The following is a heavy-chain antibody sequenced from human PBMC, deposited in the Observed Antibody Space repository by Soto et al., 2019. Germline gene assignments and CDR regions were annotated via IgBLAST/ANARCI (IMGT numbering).Heavy chain of an antibody. V-gene: IGHV3-30*04. CDR1: GFTFSSYA. Sequence: PGGSLRLSCAASGFTFSSYAMHWVRQAPGKGLEWVAVISYDGSNKYYADSVKGRFTISRDNSKNTLYLQMNSLRAEDTAVYYCAKVAAGTAMVWFGADYYYYGMDVWGQGTTVTVSS. CDR2: ISYDGSNK. CDR3: AKVAAGTAMVWFGADYYYYGMDV. J-gene: IGHJ6*02. D-gene: IGHD5-18*01.